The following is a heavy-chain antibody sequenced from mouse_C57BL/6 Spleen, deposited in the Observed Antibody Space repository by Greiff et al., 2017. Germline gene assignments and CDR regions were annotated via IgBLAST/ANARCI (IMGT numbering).Heavy chain of an antibody. CDR3: ARHGAYAMDY. V-gene: IGHV5-9*01. Sequence: VRLVGSGGGLVKPGGSLKLSCPASGFTFSTFTISWVRQTPEKRLEWVATIIGGGGNTYYPDSVKGRFTISRDNAKNTLYLQMSSLRSEDTALYYCARHGAYAMDYWGQGTSVTVSS. CDR1: GFTFSTFT. CDR2: IIGGGGNT. J-gene: IGHJ4*01.